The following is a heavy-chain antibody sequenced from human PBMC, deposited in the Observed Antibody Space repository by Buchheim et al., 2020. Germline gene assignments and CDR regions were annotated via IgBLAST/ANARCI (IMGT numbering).Heavy chain of an antibody. CDR1: GFTFSSYG. V-gene: IGHV3-30*18. D-gene: IGHD2-2*01. Sequence: QVQLVESGGGVVQPGRSLRLSCAASGFTFSSYGMHWVRQAPGKGLEWVAVISYDGSNKYYADSVKGRFTISRDNSKNTLSLQMNSLRAEDTAVYYCANYAAAVGDWGQGTL. CDR3: ANYAAAVGD. CDR2: ISYDGSNK. J-gene: IGHJ4*02.